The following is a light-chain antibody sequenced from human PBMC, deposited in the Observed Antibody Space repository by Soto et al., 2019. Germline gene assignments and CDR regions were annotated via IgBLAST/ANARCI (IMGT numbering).Light chain of an antibody. CDR2: DVS. V-gene: IGLV2-8*01. CDR1: SSDVGGYNY. J-gene: IGLJ2*01. CDR3: SSYAGSVL. Sequence: QSALTQPPSASGSPGQSVTISCTGTSSDVGGYNYVSWYQHHPGKAPQLIIYDVSKRPSGVPDRFSGSKSGNTASLTVSGLQAEDEADYYCSSYAGSVLFGGGTKVTVL.